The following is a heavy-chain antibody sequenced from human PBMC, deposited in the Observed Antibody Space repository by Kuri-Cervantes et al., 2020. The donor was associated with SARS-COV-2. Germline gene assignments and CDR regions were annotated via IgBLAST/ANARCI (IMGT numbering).Heavy chain of an antibody. CDR2: IYTGGST. D-gene: IGHD6-19*01. CDR3: ARDQEQWLVRGAGY. CDR1: GGSISSYY. Sequence: GSLRLSCTVSGGSISSYYWSWIRQPAGKGLEWIGRIYTGGSTNYNPSLKSRVTMSVDTSKNQFSLKLSSVTAADTAVYYCARDQEQWLVRGAGYWGQGTLVTVSS. J-gene: IGHJ4*02. V-gene: IGHV4-4*07.